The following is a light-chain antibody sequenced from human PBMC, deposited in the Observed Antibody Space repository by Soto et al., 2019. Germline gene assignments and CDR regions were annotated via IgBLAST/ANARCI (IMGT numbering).Light chain of an antibody. Sequence: EIVMTQSPVTLSVSPGERATISCRASRNINRKLAWYQQKPGQAPRLLISGASTRATGIPARFSGSGSGTEFTLTLSSLQSEDFAVYYCQQYYDYPPLIFGGGTKVEIK. CDR1: RNINRK. V-gene: IGKV3-15*01. J-gene: IGKJ4*01. CDR2: GAS. CDR3: QQYYDYPPLI.